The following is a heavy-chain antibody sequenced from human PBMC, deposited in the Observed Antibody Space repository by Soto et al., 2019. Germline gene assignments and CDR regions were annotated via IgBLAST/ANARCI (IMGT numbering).Heavy chain of an antibody. CDR1: GFNVSSTS. CDR3: AREGSGSTTSFDY. D-gene: IGHD2-2*01. J-gene: IGHJ4*02. CDR2: IYSGAGT. Sequence: GGSLRLSCAASGFNVSSTSMSWVRQAPGKGLEWVSVIYSGAGTHYAGSVKGRFTISRDTSKNTLYLQMNSLRVEETAVYYCAREGSGSTTSFDYWGQGTLVTVSS. V-gene: IGHV3-66*01.